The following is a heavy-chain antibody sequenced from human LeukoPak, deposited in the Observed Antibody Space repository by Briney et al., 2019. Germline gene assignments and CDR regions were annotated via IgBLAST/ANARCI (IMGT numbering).Heavy chain of an antibody. Sequence: SETLSLTCTVSGYSISSGYYWGWIRQPPGKGLEWIGSIYYSGSTYYNPSLKSRVTISVDTSKNQFSLKLSSVTAADTAVYYCARRYYAQRKHMDVWGKGTTVTISS. J-gene: IGHJ6*03. CDR1: GYSISSGYY. CDR2: IYYSGST. V-gene: IGHV4-38-2*02. D-gene: IGHD3-3*01. CDR3: ARRYYAQRKHMDV.